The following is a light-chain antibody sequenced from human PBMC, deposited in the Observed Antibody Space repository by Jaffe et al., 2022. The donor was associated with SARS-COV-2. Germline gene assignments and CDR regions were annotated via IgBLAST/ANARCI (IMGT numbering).Light chain of an antibody. CDR3: CSYAGSYTWV. J-gene: IGLJ3*02. CDR1: SSDVGGYNY. V-gene: IGLV2-11*01. Sequence: QSALTQSPSVSGSPGQSVTISCTGTSSDVGGYNYVSWYQHHPGKAPKVVIYDVNKRPSGVPDRFSGSKSGNTASLTISGLQAEDDADYHCCSYAGSYTWVFGGGTKLTVL. CDR2: DVN.